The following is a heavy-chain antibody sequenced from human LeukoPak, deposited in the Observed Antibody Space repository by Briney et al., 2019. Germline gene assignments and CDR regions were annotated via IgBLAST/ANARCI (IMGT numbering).Heavy chain of an antibody. Sequence: SETLSLTCTVSGGSISSSSYSWGWIRQPPGKGLEWIGSIYYSGSTYYNPSLKSRVTISVDTSKNQFSLKLSSVTAADTAVYYCARHSRVTSWVMDVWGQGTTVTVSS. CDR3: ARHSRVTSWVMDV. D-gene: IGHD4-23*01. CDR2: IYYSGST. V-gene: IGHV4-39*01. J-gene: IGHJ6*02. CDR1: GGSISSSSYS.